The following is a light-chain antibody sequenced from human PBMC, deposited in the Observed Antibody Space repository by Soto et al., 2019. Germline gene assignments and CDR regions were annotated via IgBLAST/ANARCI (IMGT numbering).Light chain of an antibody. CDR1: SSNIGAGSD. V-gene: IGLV1-40*01. Sequence: QSVLTQLPSISGAPGQRVTISCTGSSSNIGAGSDVHWYHQLPGTAPKLLIYGNTNRPSGVPDRFSGSKSGTSASLAIAGLQTEDEGDYYCQTYDSSLSGLYVFGTGTKVTVL. CDR2: GNT. CDR3: QTYDSSLSGLYV. J-gene: IGLJ1*01.